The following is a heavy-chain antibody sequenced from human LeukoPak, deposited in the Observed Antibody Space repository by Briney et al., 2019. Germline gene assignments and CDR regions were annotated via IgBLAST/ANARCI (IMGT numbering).Heavy chain of an antibody. CDR3: ARHRYSSSSYFDY. Sequence: TSETLSLTCAVYGGSFSGYYWSWIRQPPGKGLEWIGEINHSGSTNYNPSLKSRVTISVDTSKNQFSLKLSSVTAADTAVYYCARHRYSSSSYFDYWGQGTLVTVSS. CDR1: GGSFSGYY. V-gene: IGHV4-34*01. J-gene: IGHJ4*02. D-gene: IGHD6-6*01. CDR2: INHSGST.